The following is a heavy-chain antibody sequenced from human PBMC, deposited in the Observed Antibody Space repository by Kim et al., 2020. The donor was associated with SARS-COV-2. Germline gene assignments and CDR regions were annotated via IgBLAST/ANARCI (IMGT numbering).Heavy chain of an antibody. Sequence: KGRLNISRDNSKNTLYLQMNSLRAEETAVYYCAKGKRITMIVVVPWWFDPWGQGTLVTVSS. CDR3: AKGKRITMIVVVPWWFDP. J-gene: IGHJ5*02. V-gene: IGHV3-23*01. D-gene: IGHD3-22*01.